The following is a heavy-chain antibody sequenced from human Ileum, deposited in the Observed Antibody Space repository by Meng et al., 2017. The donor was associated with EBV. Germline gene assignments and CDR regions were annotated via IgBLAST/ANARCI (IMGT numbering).Heavy chain of an antibody. Sequence: EVHLVESGGGLVQPGGSLRLSCAASGFTFSDCWMHWVRQAPGKGLVWVSHITSDGSSTNYADSVKGRFTISRDNAKNTLYLQMNSLRAEDAAVYYCATVRDGYPRLFDYWGQGTLVTVSS. V-gene: IGHV3-74*01. CDR2: ITSDGSST. D-gene: IGHD5-24*01. J-gene: IGHJ4*02. CDR1: GFTFSDCW. CDR3: ATVRDGYPRLFDY.